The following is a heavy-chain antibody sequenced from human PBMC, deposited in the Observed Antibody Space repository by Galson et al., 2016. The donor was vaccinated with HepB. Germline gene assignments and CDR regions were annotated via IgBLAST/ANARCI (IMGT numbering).Heavy chain of an antibody. CDR3: ARDGSGETEWLGPDY. D-gene: IGHD6-19*01. CDR2: ISPSGGAT. J-gene: IGHJ4*02. Sequence: SVKVSCKASGYTFTSYFMHWVRQAPGQGLEWMGMISPSGGATSYAQKFQGRVTMTRDTSTSTVYMELRSLRSEDTALYYCARDGSGETEWLGPDYWGQGSLVTVSS. V-gene: IGHV1-46*01. CDR1: GYTFTSYF.